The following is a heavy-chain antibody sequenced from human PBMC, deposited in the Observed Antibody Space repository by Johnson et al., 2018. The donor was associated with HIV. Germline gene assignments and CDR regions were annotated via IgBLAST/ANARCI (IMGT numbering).Heavy chain of an antibody. V-gene: IGHV3-11*04. D-gene: IGHD3-22*01. J-gene: IGHJ3*02. CDR3: ARGSRYTYDNDDAYLLHAFDI. Sequence: QVQLVESGGGLVQPGGSLRLSCAASGFTFSDYFMSWIRQAPGKGLECISYISSSGSSIYYTDSLKGRFTISRDNAKNSLYLQMNSLRVEDTAVYYCARGSRYTYDNDDAYLLHAFDIWGQGTTVTVSS. CDR2: ISSSGSSI. CDR1: GFTFSDYF.